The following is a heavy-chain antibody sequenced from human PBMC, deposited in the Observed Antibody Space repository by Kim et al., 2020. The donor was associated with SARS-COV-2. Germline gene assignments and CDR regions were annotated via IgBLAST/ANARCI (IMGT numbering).Heavy chain of an antibody. CDR1: GFTFSSSS. D-gene: IGHD3-16*01. CDR2: IVRSGNNI. CDR3: ARYKSAWGFDY. J-gene: IGHJ4*02. Sequence: GGSLRLSCAASGFTFSSSSMIWVRQAPGKGLEWVSYIVRSGNNISYADSLKGRFTVSRDNAKHSLYLQMNSLRAEDTAVYYCARYKSAWGFDYWGQGTLV. V-gene: IGHV3-48*04.